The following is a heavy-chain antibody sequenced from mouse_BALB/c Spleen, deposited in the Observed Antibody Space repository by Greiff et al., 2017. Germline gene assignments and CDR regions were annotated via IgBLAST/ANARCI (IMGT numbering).Heavy chain of an antibody. D-gene: IGHD1-1*01. V-gene: IGHV1-77*01. CDR1: GYTFTDYV. CDR3: ARRGNYYGSPYYAMDY. CDR2: IYPGSGST. J-gene: IGHJ4*01. Sequence: VKLVESGPELVKPGASVKMSCKASGYTFTDYVISWVKQRTGQGLEWIGEIYPGSGSTYYNEKFKGKATLTADKSSNTAYMQLSSLTSEDSAVYFCARRGNYYGSPYYAMDYWGQGTSVTVSS.